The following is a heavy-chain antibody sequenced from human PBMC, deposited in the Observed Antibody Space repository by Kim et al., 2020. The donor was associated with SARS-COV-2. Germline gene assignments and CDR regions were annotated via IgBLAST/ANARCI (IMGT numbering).Heavy chain of an antibody. CDR3: AREEITFFGTHSCDI. CDR1: GGSISSYY. D-gene: IGHD3-16*01. V-gene: IGHV4-4*07. CDR2: IYTSGST. Sequence: SETLSLTCTVSGGSISSYYWSWIRQPAGKGLEWIGRIYTSGSTNNNPSLKSRVIMTVDTYKNQFFLKPRSVIAADAAAYYCAREEITFFGTHSCDIWGQG. J-gene: IGHJ3*02.